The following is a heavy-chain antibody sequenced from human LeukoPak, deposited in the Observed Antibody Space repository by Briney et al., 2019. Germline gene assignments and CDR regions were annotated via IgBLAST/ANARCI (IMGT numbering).Heavy chain of an antibody. V-gene: IGHV3-48*03. D-gene: IGHD6-19*01. CDR3: TSGVAVAGLFDY. CDR2: ISSSGTTI. Sequence: PGGSLRLSCAASGFTFSNYEMNWVRQAPGKGLEWVSYISSSGTTIYYAHSVKGRFTISRGNAKKSLYLQMNSLRAEDTAVYYCTSGVAVAGLFDYWGQGALVSVSS. J-gene: IGHJ4*02. CDR1: GFTFSNYE.